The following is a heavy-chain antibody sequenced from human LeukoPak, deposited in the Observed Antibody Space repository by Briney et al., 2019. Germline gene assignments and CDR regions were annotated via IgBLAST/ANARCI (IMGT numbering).Heavy chain of an antibody. V-gene: IGHV3-21*01. J-gene: IGHJ3*02. CDR3: ARDGNYYDSSNAFDI. CDR1: GFTFSSYS. CDR2: ISSSSSYI. D-gene: IGHD3-22*01. Sequence: GGSLRLSCAASGFTFSSYSMNWVRQAPGKGLEWVSSISSSSSYIYYADSVKGRFTISRDNAKNSLYLQMNSLRAEDTAVYYCARDGNYYDSSNAFDIWGQGTMATVSS.